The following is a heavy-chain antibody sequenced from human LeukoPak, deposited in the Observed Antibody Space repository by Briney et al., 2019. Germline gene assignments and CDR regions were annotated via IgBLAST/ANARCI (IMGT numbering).Heavy chain of an antibody. Sequence: GGSLRLSCAASGFTFSSYGMSWVRQAPGKGLEWVASISGSGDSTYYADSVKGRFTISRDSSKNTLYLQMNSLRAEDTALYYCARKTATQNFDSWGQGTLVTVSS. CDR1: GFTFSSYG. CDR3: ARKTATQNFDS. CDR2: ISGSGDST. V-gene: IGHV3-23*01. D-gene: IGHD2-21*02. J-gene: IGHJ4*02.